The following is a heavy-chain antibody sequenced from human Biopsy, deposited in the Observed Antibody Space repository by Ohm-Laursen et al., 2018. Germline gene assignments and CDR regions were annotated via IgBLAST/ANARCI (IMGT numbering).Heavy chain of an antibody. J-gene: IGHJ4*02. CDR2: INPYNGDT. V-gene: IGHV1-18*01. CDR3: ARGPHSGSHSCFDY. D-gene: IGHD1-26*01. CDR1: GYTFINYG. Sequence: GASVKVSCKASGYTFINYGFSWVRQAPGQGLEWMGWINPYNGDTNYAQKLQGRVTMTTDTSTSTAYMELRSLRSDDTAVYYCARGPHSGSHSCFDYWGRGTLVTVSS.